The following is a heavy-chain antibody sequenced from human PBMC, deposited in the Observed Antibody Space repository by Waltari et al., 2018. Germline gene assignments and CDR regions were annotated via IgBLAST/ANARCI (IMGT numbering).Heavy chain of an antibody. CDR1: GFPFSHSS. CDR3: ARPVAAAGNYGMDV. V-gene: IGHV3-48*04. Sequence: EVQLVESGGNLVQPGGSLRLSCIASGFPFSHSSMNWVRQAPGKGLEWISYITGSSRTIYYTDSVKGRFTVSRDNAKNSLFLQMSSLRVEDTAVYYCARPVAAAGNYGMDVWGQGTTVTVSS. D-gene: IGHD6-13*01. CDR2: ITGSSRTI. J-gene: IGHJ6*02.